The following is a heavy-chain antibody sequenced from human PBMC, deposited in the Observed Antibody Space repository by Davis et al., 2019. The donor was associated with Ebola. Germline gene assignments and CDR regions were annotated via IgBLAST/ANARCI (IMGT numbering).Heavy chain of an antibody. CDR3: ARDLEAGYGDYEGWYYYYGMDV. V-gene: IGHV4-39*02. Sequence: PSETLSLTCTVSGGSISSSSYYWGWIRQPPGKGLEWIGSIYYSGSTYYNPSLKSRVTISVDTSKNQFSLKLSSVTAADTAVYYCARDLEAGYGDYEGWYYYYGMDVWGQGTTVTVSS. CDR2: IYYSGST. J-gene: IGHJ6*02. CDR1: GGSISSSSYY. D-gene: IGHD4-17*01.